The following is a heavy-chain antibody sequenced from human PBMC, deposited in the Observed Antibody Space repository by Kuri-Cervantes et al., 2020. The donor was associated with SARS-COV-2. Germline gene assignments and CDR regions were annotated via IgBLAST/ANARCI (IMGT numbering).Heavy chain of an antibody. V-gene: IGHV3-74*01. D-gene: IGHD1-1*01. Sequence: GGSLRLFCAASGFTFSSYWMHWVRQAPGKGLVWVSRINSDGSSTSYADSVKGRFTVSRDNSKNTLYLQMNSLRAEDTAVYYCAKDSLLEVKFDYWGQGTLVTVSS. CDR3: AKDSLLEVKFDY. CDR1: GFTFSSYW. CDR2: INSDGSST. J-gene: IGHJ4*02.